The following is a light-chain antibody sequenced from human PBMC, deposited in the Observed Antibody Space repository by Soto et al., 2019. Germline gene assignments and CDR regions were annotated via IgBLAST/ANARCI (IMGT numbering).Light chain of an antibody. CDR1: QSVSSSY. CDR3: QQYGSSPPQLT. CDR2: GAS. J-gene: IGKJ4*01. Sequence: EIVLTQSPGTLSLSPGERATLSCRASQSVSSSYLAWYQQKPGQAPRLLIYGASSRATGIPDRFSGIGSGTDFTLTISRLEPEDFAVYYCQQYGSSPPQLTFGGGTKVEIK. V-gene: IGKV3-20*01.